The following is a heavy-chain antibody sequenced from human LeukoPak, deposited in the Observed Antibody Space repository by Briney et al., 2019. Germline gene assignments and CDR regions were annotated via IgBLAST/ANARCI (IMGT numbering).Heavy chain of an antibody. D-gene: IGHD3-10*01. V-gene: IGHV6-1*01. Sequence: SQTLSLTCAISGDSVSSNSAAWNWIRQSPSRGLEWLGRTYYRSKWYNDYAVSVKGRITINPDTSKNQFSLQLNSVTPEDTAVYYCARDYYGSGSYFGAFDIWGQGTMVTVSS. J-gene: IGHJ3*02. CDR2: TYYRSKWYN. CDR3: ARDYYGSGSYFGAFDI. CDR1: GDSVSSNSAA.